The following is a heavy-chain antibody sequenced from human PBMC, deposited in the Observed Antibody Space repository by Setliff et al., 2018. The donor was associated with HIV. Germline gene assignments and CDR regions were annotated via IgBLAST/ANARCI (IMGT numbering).Heavy chain of an antibody. V-gene: IGHV1-3*03. CDR2: INTGNGDT. CDR1: GYTFTSYA. J-gene: IGHJ6*03. D-gene: IGHD6-19*01. CDR3: ARGAWYSSGWYSSRYMDV. Sequence: ASVKVSCKASGYTFTSYAMHWVRQAPGQRLEWVGWINTGNGDTKYSQDFQGRVTISRDTSASTAHMELSSLRSEDMAVYYCARGAWYSSGWYSSRYMDVWGKGTTVTVSS.